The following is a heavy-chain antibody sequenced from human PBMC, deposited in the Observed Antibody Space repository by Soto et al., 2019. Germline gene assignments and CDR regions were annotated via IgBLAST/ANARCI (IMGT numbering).Heavy chain of an antibody. CDR2: IYYNDDR. J-gene: IGHJ4*02. CDR1: GFSFTTAGVA. V-gene: IGHV2-5*01. Sequence: PTLVNPTQTLTLTCTFSGFSFTTAGVAVGWIRQTPGGALEWLTLIYYNDDRRFSPSLKTRLTITGDTSKNQVVLSLTNVDPGDTATYFCAHSDGGYEIIYFDFWGQGIPGTVSS. CDR3: AHSDGGYEIIYFDF. D-gene: IGHD5-12*01.